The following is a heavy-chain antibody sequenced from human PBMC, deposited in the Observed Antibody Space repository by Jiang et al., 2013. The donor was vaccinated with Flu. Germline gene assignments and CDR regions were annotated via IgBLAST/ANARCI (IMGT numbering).Heavy chain of an antibody. D-gene: IGHD6-13*01. CDR2: FYYSGST. J-gene: IGHJ4*02. CDR1: GGSISSYY. CDR3: ARDRSSSPRFFDY. V-gene: IGHV4-59*01. Sequence: GPGLVKPSETLSLTCTVSGGSISSYYWSWIRQPPGKGLEWVGYFYYSGSTSYNPSLKSRVTMSVDTSKNQFSLKLSSVTAADTAVYYCARDRSSSPRFFDYWGQGTPVPSPQ.